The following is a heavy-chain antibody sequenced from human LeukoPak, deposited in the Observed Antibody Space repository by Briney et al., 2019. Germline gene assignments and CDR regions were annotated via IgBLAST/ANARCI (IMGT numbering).Heavy chain of an antibody. V-gene: IGHV3-66*01. CDR3: ARDSMVRGVSAAY. J-gene: IGHJ4*02. Sequence: GGSLRLSCAVSGFTVSSNYMTWVRQAPGKGLEWVSVIYSGGSTYYADSVKGRFTISRDNSKNTLYLQMNSLRAEDAAVYYCARDSMVRGVSAAYWGQGTLVTVSS. D-gene: IGHD3-10*01. CDR2: IYSGGST. CDR1: GFTVSSNY.